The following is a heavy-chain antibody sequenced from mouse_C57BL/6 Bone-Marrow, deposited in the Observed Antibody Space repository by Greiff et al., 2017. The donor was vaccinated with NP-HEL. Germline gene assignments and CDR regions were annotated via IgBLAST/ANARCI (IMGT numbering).Heavy chain of an antibody. CDR2: IDPSDSYT. CDR1: GYTFTSYW. D-gene: IGHD2-2*01. CDR3: ARVSTMVKWFAY. V-gene: IGHV1-59*01. Sequence: QVQLKQPGAELVRPGTSVKLSCKASGYTFTSYWMHWVKQRPGQGLEWIGVIDPSDSYTNYNQKFKGKATLTVDTSSSTAYMQLSSLTSEDSAVYCCARVSTMVKWFAYWGQGTLVTVSA. J-gene: IGHJ3*01.